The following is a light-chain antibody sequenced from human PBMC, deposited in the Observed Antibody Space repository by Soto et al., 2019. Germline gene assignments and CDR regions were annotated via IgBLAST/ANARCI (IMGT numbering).Light chain of an antibody. CDR3: SSYGGSSSAV. CDR2: EGS. Sequence: QSVLTQPASVSGSPGQSITISCTGTSSDVGTYNLVSWYQQHPGKAPKLMIYEGSKRPSGISNRFSGSKSGNTASLTISGLQAEDEADYYCSSYGGSSSAVFGGGTKLTVL. J-gene: IGLJ2*01. V-gene: IGLV2-23*01. CDR1: SSDVGTYNL.